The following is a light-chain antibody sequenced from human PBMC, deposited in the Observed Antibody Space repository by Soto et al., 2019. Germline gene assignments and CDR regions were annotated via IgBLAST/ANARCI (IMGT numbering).Light chain of an antibody. CDR3: ISHTSSTALV. CDR1: DSDIGGYDH. Sequence: QSAVSQPDSVSPSLRRLIAISCTGTDSDIGGYDHVSWYQQHPGKAPKLLIYDVTNRPSGVSSRFSGSKAGRTASLPFSGLETEDKADYYCISHTSSTALVFGTGTNVTVL. CDR2: DVT. V-gene: IGLV2-14*03. J-gene: IGLJ1*01.